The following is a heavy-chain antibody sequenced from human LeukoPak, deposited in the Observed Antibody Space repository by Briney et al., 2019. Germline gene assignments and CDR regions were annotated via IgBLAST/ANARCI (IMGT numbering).Heavy chain of an antibody. V-gene: IGHV1-2*02. CDR2: INPNSGGT. Sequence: ASVKVSCKASGYTFTGYYMHWVRQAPGHGLEWMGWINPNSGGTNYAQKFQGRVTMTRDTSISTAYMELSRLRSDDTAVYYCAREFQRRDGYNDDYWGQGTLVTVSS. CDR3: AREFQRRDGYNDDY. D-gene: IGHD5-24*01. J-gene: IGHJ4*02. CDR1: GYTFTGYY.